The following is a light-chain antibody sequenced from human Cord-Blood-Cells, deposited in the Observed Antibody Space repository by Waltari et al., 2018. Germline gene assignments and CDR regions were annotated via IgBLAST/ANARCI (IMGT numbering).Light chain of an antibody. CDR3: QAWDSSTAV. V-gene: IGLV3-1*01. CDR1: KLRDKY. CDR2: QDS. Sequence: SYELTQPPSVSVSPGQTASITCSGEKLRDKYACWYQQKPGQSPVLVIYQDSKRPSGIPERFSGSNSGNTATLTISGTQAMDEADYYCQAWDSSTAVFGGGTKLTVL. J-gene: IGLJ3*02.